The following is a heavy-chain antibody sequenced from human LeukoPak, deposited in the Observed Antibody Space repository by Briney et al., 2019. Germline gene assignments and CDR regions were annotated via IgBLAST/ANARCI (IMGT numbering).Heavy chain of an antibody. J-gene: IGHJ6*02. CDR3: ARDLSSTKGDYYYGMDV. V-gene: IGHV3-48*04. CDR2: ISSSSSTI. CDR1: GFTFSSYS. D-gene: IGHD6-13*01. Sequence: GGSLRLSCTASGFTFSSYSMNWVRQAPGKGLEWVSYISSSSSTIYYADSVKGRFTISRDNAKNSLYLQMNSLRAEDTAVYYCARDLSSTKGDYYYGMDVWGQGTTVTVSS.